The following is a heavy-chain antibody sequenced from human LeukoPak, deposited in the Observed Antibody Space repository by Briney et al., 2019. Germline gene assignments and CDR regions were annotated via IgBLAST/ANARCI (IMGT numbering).Heavy chain of an antibody. Sequence: SETLSLTCTVSGGSISSYYWSWIRQPPGKGLEWIGYIYYSGSTNYNPSLKSRVTISVDTSKNQFSLKLSSVTAADTAVYYCARAFSITHGGWFDPWGQGTLVTVSS. D-gene: IGHD3-16*01. CDR3: ARAFSITHGGWFDP. CDR1: GGSISSYY. CDR2: IYYSGST. J-gene: IGHJ5*02. V-gene: IGHV4-59*01.